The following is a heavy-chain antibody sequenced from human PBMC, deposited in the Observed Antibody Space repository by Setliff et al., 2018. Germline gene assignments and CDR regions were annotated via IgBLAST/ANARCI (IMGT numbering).Heavy chain of an antibody. CDR2: IYPGDSDT. CDR1: GYRFTSYW. V-gene: IGHV5-51*01. Sequence: GESLKISCKGSGYRFTSYWIGWVRQMPGKGLEWMGIIYPGDSDTRYSPSFQGQVTISADKSISTVYLHWSSLKASDTAMYYCARSPLDDAFDIWGQGTMVTVSS. J-gene: IGHJ3*02. CDR3: ARSPLDDAFDI.